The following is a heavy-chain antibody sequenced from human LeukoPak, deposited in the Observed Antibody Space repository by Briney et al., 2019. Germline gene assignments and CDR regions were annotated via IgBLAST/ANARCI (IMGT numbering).Heavy chain of an antibody. Sequence: GGSLRLSCAASGFTFSSYGMSWVRQAPGKGLEWVALICYNGSNKYYEDSVKGRFTISRDNSKNTLYLQMNSLRAEDTAVYYCARDHSHYDLWRGYYTGPSDFWGQGTQVTVSS. CDR2: ICYNGSNK. D-gene: IGHD3-3*01. J-gene: IGHJ4*02. V-gene: IGHV3-33*01. CDR3: ARDHSHYDLWRGYYTGPSDF. CDR1: GFTFSSYG.